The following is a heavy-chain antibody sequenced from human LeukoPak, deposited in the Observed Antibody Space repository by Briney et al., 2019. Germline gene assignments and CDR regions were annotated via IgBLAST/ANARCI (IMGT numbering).Heavy chain of an antibody. CDR2: IYPRDSDT. CDR1: GYIFTNYW. J-gene: IGHJ4*02. D-gene: IGHD5-12*01. CDR3: ARRQYSGYDFDF. Sequence: PGESLQISCRASGYIFTNYWIGWVRQMPGKGLEWMGIIYPRDSDTRYSPSFQGQVTVSADKSISTAYLQWNTLEASDTAMYYCARRQYSGYDFDFWGQGTLVTVSS. V-gene: IGHV5-51*01.